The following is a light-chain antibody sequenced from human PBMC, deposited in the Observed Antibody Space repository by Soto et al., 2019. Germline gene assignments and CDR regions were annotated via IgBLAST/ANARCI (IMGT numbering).Light chain of an antibody. V-gene: IGLV3-21*01. J-gene: IGLJ2*01. CDR1: NVGSRS. CDR3: QVWEATGDQVV. CDR2: YDS. Sequence: SYELTQPPSVSVAPGETARISCGGNNVGSRSVHWYQQKPGQAPFLVIYYDSDRHSGIPERFSGSNSGNTATLIISRVEAGDEADYYCQVWEATGDQVVFGGGSKVTVL.